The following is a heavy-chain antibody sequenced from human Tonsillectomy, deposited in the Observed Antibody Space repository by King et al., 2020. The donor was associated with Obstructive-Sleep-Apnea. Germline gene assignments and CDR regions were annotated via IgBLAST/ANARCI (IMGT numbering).Heavy chain of an antibody. CDR3: AKIFTLAYFDWLQLGLDY. D-gene: IGHD3-9*01. CDR1: GFTFSSYG. J-gene: IGHJ4*02. Sequence: VQLVQSGGGVVQPGRSLRLSCAASGFTFSSYGMHWVRQAPGKGLEWGAVISYDGSYKYYADSVKGRFTISRDNSKKTLYLQMNSLRVEDTAVYYCAKIFTLAYFDWLQLGLDYWGQGTLVTVSS. CDR2: ISYDGSYK. V-gene: IGHV3-30*18.